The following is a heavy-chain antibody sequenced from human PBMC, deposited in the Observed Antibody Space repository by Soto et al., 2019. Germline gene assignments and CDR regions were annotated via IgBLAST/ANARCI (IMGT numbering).Heavy chain of an antibody. CDR1: GLTFSNYA. V-gene: IGHV3-23*01. D-gene: IGHD6-19*01. CDR2: ISATGST. J-gene: IGHJ4*02. CDR3: ARVSNKWAVAPRGYVDY. Sequence: EVQALYSGGGLVQPGGSQRLSCEASGLTFSNYAMSWVRQAPGKGLEWVSTISATGSTLYADSVKGRFIISRDNSRNTVYLQMNFLRAEDTAVYYCARVSNKWAVAPRGYVDYWGQGTLVTVSS.